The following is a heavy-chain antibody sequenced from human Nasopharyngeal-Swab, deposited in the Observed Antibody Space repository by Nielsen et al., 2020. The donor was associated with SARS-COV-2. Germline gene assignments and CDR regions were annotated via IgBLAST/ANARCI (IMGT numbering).Heavy chain of an antibody. D-gene: IGHD5-12*01. Sequence: GGSLRLSCAASGFTFSSYSMNWARQAPGKGLEWVSYISSSSSTIYYADSVKGRFTISRDNAKNSLYLQMNSLRAEDTAVYYCARAGGGYSGYVGYWGQGTLVTVSS. V-gene: IGHV3-48*04. CDR3: ARAGGGYSGYVGY. CDR2: ISSSSSTI. CDR1: GFTFSSYS. J-gene: IGHJ4*02.